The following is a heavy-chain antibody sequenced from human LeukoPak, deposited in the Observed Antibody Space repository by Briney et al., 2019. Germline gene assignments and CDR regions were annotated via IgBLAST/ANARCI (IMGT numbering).Heavy chain of an antibody. CDR3: ARGGTGHYYASGTYYQSYYFDY. Sequence: GESLRLSCAGSGFSFSSYGMHWVRQAPGKGLEWMAFIRSDGSNKYYADSVKGRFSISRDNSKNTLYLQMNSLRPEDTAVYYCARGGTGHYYASGTYYQSYYFDYWGQGSLVTVSS. CDR2: IRSDGSNK. CDR1: GFSFSSYG. V-gene: IGHV3-30*02. J-gene: IGHJ4*02. D-gene: IGHD3-10*01.